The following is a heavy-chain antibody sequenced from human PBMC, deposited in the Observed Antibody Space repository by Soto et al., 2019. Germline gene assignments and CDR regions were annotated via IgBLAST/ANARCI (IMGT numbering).Heavy chain of an antibody. Sequence: EVQLVESGGGLVQPGGSLRLSCAASGFTFSSYTMNWVRQAPGKGLEWVSYISSSSSNIYYADSVKGRFTISRDNVKDSLYLQMNNLRDEDTAVYYCARGSGSEYFQHWGQGTLVTVSS. CDR3: ARGSGSEYFQH. CDR1: GFTFSSYT. CDR2: ISSSSSNI. V-gene: IGHV3-48*02. D-gene: IGHD2-15*01. J-gene: IGHJ1*01.